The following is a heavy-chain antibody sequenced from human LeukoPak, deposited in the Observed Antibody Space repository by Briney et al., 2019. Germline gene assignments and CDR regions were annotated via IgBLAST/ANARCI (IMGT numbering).Heavy chain of an antibody. CDR3: AKVSWANYFDY. V-gene: IGHV3-23*01. Sequence: PGGSLRLSCAVSGFTFSSYAMSWVRQAPGKGLEWVSTISGSGDNTYSADSVRGRFTISRDNSKNTLYLQMNSLRDEDTAIYYCAKVSWANYFDYWGQGTLVTVSS. CDR1: GFTFSSYA. D-gene: IGHD6-13*01. J-gene: IGHJ4*02. CDR2: ISGSGDNT.